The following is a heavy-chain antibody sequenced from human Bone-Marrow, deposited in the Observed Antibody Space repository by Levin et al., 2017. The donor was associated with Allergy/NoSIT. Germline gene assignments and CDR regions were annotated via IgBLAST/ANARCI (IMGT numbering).Heavy chain of an antibody. CDR1: GFTFSNSW. D-gene: IGHD5-24*01. V-gene: IGHV3-7*01. J-gene: IGHJ5*02. Sequence: SCAASGFTFSNSWMSWVRQAPGKGLEWVANIKEDGSEKYYVDSVKGRFTISRDNAKNSLYVQMNSLRAEDTAVYYCARDQFRRATIGARGFDPRGHAALVTVSS. CDR3: ARDQFRRATIGARGFDP. CDR2: IKEDGSEK.